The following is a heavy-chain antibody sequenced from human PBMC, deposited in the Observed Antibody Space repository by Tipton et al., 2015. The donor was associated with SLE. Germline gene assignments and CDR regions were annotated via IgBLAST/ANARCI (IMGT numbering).Heavy chain of an antibody. D-gene: IGHD3/OR15-3a*01. V-gene: IGHV4-59*11. CDR1: GGSIRSHY. Sequence: TLSLTCTVSGGSIRSHYWSWFRQPPGKGLEWVGYIYYSGSTNYNPSLKSRVTISVDTSKNQFSLKLSSVTAADTAVYYCAGGFGLDYFDYWGQGTLVTVSS. CDR2: IYYSGST. J-gene: IGHJ4*02. CDR3: AGGFGLDYFDY.